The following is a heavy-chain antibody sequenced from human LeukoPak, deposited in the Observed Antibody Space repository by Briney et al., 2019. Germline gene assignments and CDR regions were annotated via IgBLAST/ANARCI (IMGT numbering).Heavy chain of an antibody. CDR2: IYHSGST. D-gene: IGHD1-1*01. CDR1: GGSISSGGYS. J-gene: IGHJ5*02. Sequence: PSETLSLTCAVPGGSISSGGYSWSWIRQPPGKGLEWIGYIYHSGSTYYNPSLKSRVTISVDRSKNQFSLKLSSVTAADTAVYYCARTIGAGTTGNNWFDPWGQGTLVTVSS. CDR3: ARTIGAGTTGNNWFDP. V-gene: IGHV4-30-2*01.